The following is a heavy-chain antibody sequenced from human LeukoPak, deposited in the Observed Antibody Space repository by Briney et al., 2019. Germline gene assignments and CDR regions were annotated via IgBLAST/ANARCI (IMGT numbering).Heavy chain of an antibody. D-gene: IGHD5-12*01. Sequence: GGSLRRYCAASGFTISSYWMYCVRQGPGKGLVWVSRINGGGRTTNYADSVKGRFTISSDNAKNTMYLQMNSLRAEDTAIYYCTRPIRGYHGFALWGQGTMVTVSS. CDR2: INGGGRTT. V-gene: IGHV3-74*01. CDR1: GFTISSYW. J-gene: IGHJ3*01. CDR3: TRPIRGYHGFAL.